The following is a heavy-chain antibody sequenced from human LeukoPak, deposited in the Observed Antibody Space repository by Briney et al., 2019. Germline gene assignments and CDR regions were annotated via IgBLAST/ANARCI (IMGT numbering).Heavy chain of an antibody. CDR3: ARAIQSGYSSSWYYYYYGMDV. CDR2: INPNSGGT. V-gene: IGHV1-2*04. J-gene: IGHJ6*02. D-gene: IGHD6-13*01. Sequence: VASVKVSCKASGYTFTGYYMHWVRQAPGQGLEWMGWINPNSGGTNYAQKFQGWVTMTRDTSISTAYMELSRLRSDDTAVYYCARAIQSGYSSSWYYYYYGMDVWGQGTTVTVSS. CDR1: GYTFTGYY.